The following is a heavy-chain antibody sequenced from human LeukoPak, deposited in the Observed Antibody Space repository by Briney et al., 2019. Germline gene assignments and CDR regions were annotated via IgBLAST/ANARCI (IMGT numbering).Heavy chain of an antibody. CDR2: IYYSGST. D-gene: IGHD3-3*01. J-gene: IGHJ6*02. V-gene: IGHV4-31*03. CDR3: ARDQPYYDFWSGDYYYYYGMDV. Sequence: SETLSLTCTVSGGSISSGGYYWSWIRQHPGKGLEWIGYIYYSGSTYYKPSLKSRVTISVDTSKNQFSLKLSSVTAADTAVYYCARDQPYYDFWSGDYYYYYGMDVWGQGTTVTVSS. CDR1: GGSISSGGYY.